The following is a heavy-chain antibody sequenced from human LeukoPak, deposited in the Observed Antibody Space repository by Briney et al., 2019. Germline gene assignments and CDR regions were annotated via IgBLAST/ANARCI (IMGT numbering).Heavy chain of an antibody. D-gene: IGHD6-13*01. J-gene: IGHJ3*02. CDR3: AREPAGTYAFDI. Sequence: ASVKVSCKVSGYTLTELSMHWVRQAPGKGLEWMGGFDPEDGETIYAQKFQGRVTMTEDTSTDTAYMEPSSLRSEDTAVYYCAREPAGTYAFDIWGQGTMVTVSS. CDR1: GYTLTELS. V-gene: IGHV1-24*01. CDR2: FDPEDGET.